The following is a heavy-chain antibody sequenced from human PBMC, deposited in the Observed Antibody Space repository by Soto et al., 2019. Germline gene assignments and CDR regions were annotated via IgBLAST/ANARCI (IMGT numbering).Heavy chain of an antibody. V-gene: IGHV4-59*01. CDR2: VHYSGST. J-gene: IGHJ4*02. CDR1: GGSFHNFY. D-gene: IGHD3-16*01. Sequence: SSETLSLTCNLSGGSFHNFYWLWIRQPPGKGLEWVGHVHYSGSTNYSPSLNSRATISLDTSKSQLSLKLRSVTAADTAMYFCARGVDYYATSGYFSLDSWGQGIPVTVSS. CDR3: ARGVDYYATSGYFSLDS.